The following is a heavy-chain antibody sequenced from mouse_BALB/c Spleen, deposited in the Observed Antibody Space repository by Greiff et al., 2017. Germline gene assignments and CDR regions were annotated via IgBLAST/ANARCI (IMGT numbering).Heavy chain of an antibody. J-gene: IGHJ2*01. V-gene: IGHV7-3*02. CDR2: IRNKANGYTT. CDR1: GFTFTDYY. CDR3: ARDGDYGSSYFDY. Sequence: DVQLQESGGGLVQPGGSLRLSCATSGFTFTDYYMSWVRQPPGKALEWLGFIRNKANGYTTEYSASVKGRFTISRDNSQSILYLQMNTLRAEDSATYYCARDGDYGSSYFDYWGQGTTLTVSS. D-gene: IGHD1-1*01.